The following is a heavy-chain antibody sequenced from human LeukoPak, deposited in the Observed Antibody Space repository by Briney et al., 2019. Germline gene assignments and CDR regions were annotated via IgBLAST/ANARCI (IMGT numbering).Heavy chain of an antibody. CDR2: IKWNGGST. CDR1: GLTFSTSG. V-gene: IGHV3-20*04. J-gene: IGHJ4*02. Sequence: GGSLRLSCTASGLTFSTSGFNWVRQAPGKGLEWVSGIKWNGGSTAYADSVKGRFTISRDNAKNFLHLQMNSLRAEDTALYYCARERDILTGYYRYFFDYWGQGTLVTVSS. CDR3: ARERDILTGYYRYFFDY. D-gene: IGHD3-9*01.